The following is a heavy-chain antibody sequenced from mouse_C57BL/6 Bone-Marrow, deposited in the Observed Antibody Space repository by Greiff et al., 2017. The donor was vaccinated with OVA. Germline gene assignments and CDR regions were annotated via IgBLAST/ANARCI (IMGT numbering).Heavy chain of an antibody. CDR1: GYTFTNYW. V-gene: IGHV1-63*01. D-gene: IGHD1-1*01. CDR2: IYPGGGYT. CDR3: ARAYVSSHWYFDV. J-gene: IGHJ1*03. Sequence: VQLQQSGAELVRPGTSVKMSCKASGYTFTNYWIGWAKQRPGHGLEWIGDIYPGGGYTNYNEKFKGKATLTADKSSSTAYMQFSSLTSEDSAIYYCARAYVSSHWYFDVWGTGTTVTVSS.